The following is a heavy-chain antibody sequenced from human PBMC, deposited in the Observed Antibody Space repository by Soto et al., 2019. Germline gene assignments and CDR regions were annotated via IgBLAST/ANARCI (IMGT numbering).Heavy chain of an antibody. CDR3: AHGDTLINHGYDY. D-gene: IGHD3-9*01. CDR2: IYWDDDK. V-gene: IGHV2-5*02. CDR1: GFSVRTSGVA. J-gene: IGHJ4*02. Sequence: QITLKESGPTLVKPTQTLTLTCTFAGFSVRTSGVAVGWIRQPPGKALEWLALIYWDDDKRYRPSLKTRFTRTRDTSKNQVVLTMTNMDPVDTATYYCAHGDTLINHGYDYWGQRTLITVSS.